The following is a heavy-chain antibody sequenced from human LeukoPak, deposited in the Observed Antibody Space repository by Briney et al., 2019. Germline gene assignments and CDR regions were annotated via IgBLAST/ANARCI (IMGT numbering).Heavy chain of an antibody. V-gene: IGHV3-33*01. CDR1: GFTFTSYG. CDR2: IWSDGNKK. CDR3: ARDLVLSAGNGPY. Sequence: GRSLRLSCAASGFTFTSYGMHWVRQAPGKGLEWVAIIWSDGNKKYYADSVRGRFTISGDNSKNTLYLQTNNLRAEDTAIYYCARDLVLSAGNGPYWGQGTLVTVSS. D-gene: IGHD4-23*01. J-gene: IGHJ4*02.